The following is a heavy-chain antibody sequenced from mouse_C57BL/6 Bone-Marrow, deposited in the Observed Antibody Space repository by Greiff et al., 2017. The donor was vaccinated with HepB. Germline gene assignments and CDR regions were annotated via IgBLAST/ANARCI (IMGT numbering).Heavy chain of an antibody. CDR3: ARGYYGSSYYFDY. CDR1: GFTFSDYG. CDR2: ISSGSSTI. V-gene: IGHV5-17*01. Sequence: EVNVVESGGGLVKPGGSLKLSCAASGFTFSDYGMHWVRQAPEKGLEWVAYISSGSSTIYYADTVKGRFTISRDNAKNTLFLQMTSLRSEDTAMYYCARGYYGSSYYFDYWGQGTTLPVSS. D-gene: IGHD1-1*01. J-gene: IGHJ2*01.